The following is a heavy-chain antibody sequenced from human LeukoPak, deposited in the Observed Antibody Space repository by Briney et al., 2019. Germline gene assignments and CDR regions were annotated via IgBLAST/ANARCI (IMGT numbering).Heavy chain of an antibody. D-gene: IGHD3-16*01. J-gene: IGHJ4*02. V-gene: IGHV1-69*05. CDR2: IIPIFGTA. CDR3: ASGGLYYFDY. Sequence: SVKVSCKASGGTFSSYAISWVRQAPGQGLEWMGGIIPIFGTANYAQKFQGRVTITTDTSTTTAYMELRSLRSDDTAVYYCASGGLYYFDYWGQGTLVTVSS. CDR1: GGTFSSYA.